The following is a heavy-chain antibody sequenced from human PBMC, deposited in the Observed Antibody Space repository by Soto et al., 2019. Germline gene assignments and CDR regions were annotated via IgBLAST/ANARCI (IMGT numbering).Heavy chain of an antibody. CDR3: ARGKYRENHRFDP. J-gene: IGHJ5*02. CDR1: GGSFSGYY. Sequence: XATLSLTCAVYGGSFSGYYWSWIRQPPGKGLEWIGEINHSGSTNYNPSLKSRVTISVDTSKNQFSLKLSSVTAADTAVYYCARGKYRENHRFDPWGQGTLVTVSS. CDR2: INHSGST. D-gene: IGHD3-10*01. V-gene: IGHV4-34*01.